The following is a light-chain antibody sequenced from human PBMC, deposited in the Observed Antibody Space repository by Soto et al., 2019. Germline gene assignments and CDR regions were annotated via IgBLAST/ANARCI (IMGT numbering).Light chain of an antibody. CDR1: SSDVGGYNY. Sequence: QSVLTQPASVSGSPGQSITISCTGTSSDVGGYNYVSWYQQHPGKAPKLMIYDVSNRPSGVSNRFSGSKSGHTASLTISGLQAEDEADYYCSSYTSSSTLEVFGGGTKLTVL. V-gene: IGLV2-14*01. CDR2: DVS. CDR3: SSYTSSSTLEV. J-gene: IGLJ3*02.